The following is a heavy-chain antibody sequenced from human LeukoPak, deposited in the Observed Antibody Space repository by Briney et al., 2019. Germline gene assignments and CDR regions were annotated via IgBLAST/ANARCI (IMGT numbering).Heavy chain of an antibody. J-gene: IGHJ4*02. Sequence: GGSLRLSCTASGFSFSGHWMHWARQLPGKGLVWVSRISPTGSTTSYADSVKGRFTVSRDNVKNTLYLQVNNLRAEDTAVYYCARGPNSNWSGLDFWGQGTLLTVSS. D-gene: IGHD6-6*01. CDR2: ISPTGSTT. V-gene: IGHV3-74*01. CDR1: GFSFSGHW. CDR3: ARGPNSNWSGLDF.